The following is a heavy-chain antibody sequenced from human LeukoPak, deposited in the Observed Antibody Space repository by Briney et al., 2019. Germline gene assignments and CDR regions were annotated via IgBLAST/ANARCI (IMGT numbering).Heavy chain of an antibody. CDR1: GGSISSSSHY. CDR2: MYYRGST. J-gene: IGHJ5*02. Sequence: SETLSLTCTVSGGSISSSSHYWGWIRQPPGKGLEWIGSMYYRGSTYHNPSLKSRVTISVDTSKNQFSLKLSSVTAADTAVYYCARGGTYYYDKSGINWFDPWGQGTLVTVSS. CDR3: ARGGTYYYDKSGINWFDP. V-gene: IGHV4-39*07. D-gene: IGHD3-22*01.